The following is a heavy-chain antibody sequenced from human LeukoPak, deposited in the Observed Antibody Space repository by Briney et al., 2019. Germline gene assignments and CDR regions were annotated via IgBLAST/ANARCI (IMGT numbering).Heavy chain of an antibody. D-gene: IGHD3-22*01. CDR3: AKVGRAYYYDSSGYYIDY. J-gene: IGHJ4*02. Sequence: PGGSLILSCAASGFTYSSYGMHWVRQAPGKGLEWVAVIWYDGSNKYYADSVKGRFTISRDNSKNTLYLQMNSLRAEDTAVYYCAKVGRAYYYDSSGYYIDYWGQGTLVTVSS. V-gene: IGHV3-33*06. CDR1: GFTYSSYG. CDR2: IWYDGSNK.